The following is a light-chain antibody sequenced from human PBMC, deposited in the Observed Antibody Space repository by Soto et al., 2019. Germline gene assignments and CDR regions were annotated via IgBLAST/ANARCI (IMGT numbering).Light chain of an antibody. Sequence: EIVMTQSPVTLSVSPGERATLSCRASQSVSSNLAWYQQKPGQAPKLLIYGASTRATGIPARFSGSGSGTEFNLPISSLQSEDFAVYYCHQYNNWPPWTFGQGTKVELK. CDR2: GAS. V-gene: IGKV3-15*01. CDR1: QSVSSN. CDR3: HQYNNWPPWT. J-gene: IGKJ1*01.